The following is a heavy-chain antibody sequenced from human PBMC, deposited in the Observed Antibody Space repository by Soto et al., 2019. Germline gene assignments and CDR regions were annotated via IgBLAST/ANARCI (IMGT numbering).Heavy chain of an antibody. CDR2: IIPILGIA. Sequence: GASVKVSCKASGGTFSSYAISWVRQAPGQGLEWMGRIIPILGIANYAQKFQGRVTITADKSTSTAYMELSSLRSEDTAVYYCARQYSSGWYLWDYWGQGTLVTVSS. CDR3: ARQYSSGWYLWDY. CDR1: GGTFSSYA. J-gene: IGHJ4*02. V-gene: IGHV1-69*04. D-gene: IGHD6-19*01.